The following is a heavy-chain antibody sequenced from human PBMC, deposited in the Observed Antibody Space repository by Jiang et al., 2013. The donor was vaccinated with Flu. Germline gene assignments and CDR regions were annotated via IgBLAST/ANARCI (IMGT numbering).Heavy chain of an antibody. CDR1: GFTVSSNY. J-gene: IGHJ4*02. Sequence: QLLESGGGLIQPGGSLRLSCAASGFTVSSNYMSWVRQAPGKGLEWVSVIYSGGSTYYADSVKGRFTISRDNSKNTLYLQMNSLRAEDTAVYYCARGACSSTTCYHFDYWGQGTLVTVSS. D-gene: IGHD2-2*01. V-gene: IGHV3-53*01. CDR2: IYSGGST. CDR3: ARGACSSTTCYHFDY.